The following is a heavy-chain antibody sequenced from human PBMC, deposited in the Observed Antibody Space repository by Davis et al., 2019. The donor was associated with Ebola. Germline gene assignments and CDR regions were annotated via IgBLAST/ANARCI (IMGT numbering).Heavy chain of an antibody. CDR1: GFTFSSYA. CDR3: VKTQFLEWSYGMDV. D-gene: IGHD3-3*01. V-gene: IGHV3-64D*06. Sequence: GGSLRLSCAASGFTFSSYAMHWVRQAPGKGLAFFSAISSNGGSTYYADSVKGRFTISRDNSKNTLYLQMSSLRAEDTAVYYCVKTQFLEWSYGMDVWGQGTTVTVSS. J-gene: IGHJ6*02. CDR2: ISSNGGST.